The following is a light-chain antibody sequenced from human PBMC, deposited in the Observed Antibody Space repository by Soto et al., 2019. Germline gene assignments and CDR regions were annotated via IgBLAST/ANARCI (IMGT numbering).Light chain of an antibody. CDR3: SSYTSSINYV. J-gene: IGLJ1*01. CDR2: EVS. V-gene: IGLV2-14*01. CDR1: SSDVGGYNY. Sequence: QYVLTHPASVSWSPGHLITISCTGTSSDVGGYNYVSWYQQHPGKAPKLMIYEVSNRPSGVSNRFSGSKSGNTASLTISGLQAEDEANYYCSSYTSSINYVFGTGTKVTVL.